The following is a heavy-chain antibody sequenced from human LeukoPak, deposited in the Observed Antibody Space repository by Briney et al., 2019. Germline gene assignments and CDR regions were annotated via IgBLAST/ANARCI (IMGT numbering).Heavy chain of an antibody. CDR1: GYTFTSYD. Sequence: ASVKVSCKASGYTFTSYDINWVRQATGQGLEWMGWMNPNSGNTGYAQKFQGRVTITRNTSISTAYMELSSLRSEDTAVYYCARGRRVRVPAASSYYYYYMDVWGKGTTVTVSS. CDR2: MNPNSGNT. J-gene: IGHJ6*03. CDR3: ARGRRVRVPAASSYYYYYMDV. D-gene: IGHD2-2*01. V-gene: IGHV1-8*03.